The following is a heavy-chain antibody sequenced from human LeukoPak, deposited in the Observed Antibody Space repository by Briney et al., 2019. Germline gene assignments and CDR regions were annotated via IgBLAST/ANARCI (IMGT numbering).Heavy chain of an antibody. D-gene: IGHD3-22*01. J-gene: IGHJ1*01. CDR3: VKDPNFHYYDSSGYPH. CDR1: GFTFSSYA. CDR2: ISSNGGST. Sequence: GRSLRLSCSASGFTFSSYAMHWVRQAPGKGLEYVSAISSNGGSTYYADSVKGRFTISRDNSKNTLYLQMSSLRAEDTAVYYCVKDPNFHYYDSSGYPHWGQGTLVTVSS. V-gene: IGHV3-64D*06.